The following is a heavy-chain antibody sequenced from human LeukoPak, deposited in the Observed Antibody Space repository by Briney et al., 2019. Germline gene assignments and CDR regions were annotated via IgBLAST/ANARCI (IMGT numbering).Heavy chain of an antibody. V-gene: IGHV4-34*01. J-gene: IGHJ6*03. Sequence: SETLSLTCAVYGGSFSGYYWSWIRQPPGKGLEWIGEINHSGSTNYNPSLKSRVTISVDTSKNQFSLKLSSVTAADTAVYYCARSGPYYYYYYYMDVWGKGTTVTVSS. CDR1: GGSFSGYY. CDR2: INHSGST. D-gene: IGHD3-10*01. CDR3: ARSGPYYYYYYYMDV.